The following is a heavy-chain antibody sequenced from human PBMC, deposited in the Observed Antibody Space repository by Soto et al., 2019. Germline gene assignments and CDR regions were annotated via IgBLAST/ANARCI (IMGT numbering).Heavy chain of an antibody. V-gene: IGHV4-59*01. Sequence: PSETLSLTCTVSGGSISSYYWSWIRQPPGKGLEWIGYIYYSGSTNYNPPLKSRVTISVDTSKNQFSLKLSSVTAADTAVYYCARVQAPYYYYGMDVWGQGTTVTAP. CDR3: ARVQAPYYYYGMDV. CDR1: GGSISSYY. CDR2: IYYSGST. J-gene: IGHJ6*02.